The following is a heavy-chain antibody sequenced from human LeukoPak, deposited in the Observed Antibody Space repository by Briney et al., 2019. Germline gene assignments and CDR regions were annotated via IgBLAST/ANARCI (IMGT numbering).Heavy chain of an antibody. J-gene: IGHJ5*02. CDR1: GYSISSGYY. V-gene: IGHV4-38-2*02. Sequence: SETLSLTCTVSGYSISSGYYWGWIRQPPGKGLEWIGSIYHSGSTYYNPSLKSRVTISVDTSKNQFTLKLSSVTAADTAVYYCARTIGVRRFDPWGQGTLVTVSS. CDR2: IYHSGST. CDR3: ARTIGVRRFDP. D-gene: IGHD2-8*01.